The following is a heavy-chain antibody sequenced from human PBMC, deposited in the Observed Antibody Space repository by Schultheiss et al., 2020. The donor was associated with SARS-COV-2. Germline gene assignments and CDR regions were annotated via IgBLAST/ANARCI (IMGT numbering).Heavy chain of an antibody. V-gene: IGHV4-30-2*05. J-gene: IGHJ5*02. D-gene: IGHD7-27*01. CDR1: GGSISSGGYS. Sequence: SETLSLTCAVSGGSISSGGYSWSWIRQPPGKGLEWIGYSYYYGSTYFNPSLKSRVTISVDMSKNQFSLKLNSMTAADTAVYYCARSGFNWFDPWGQGTLVTVSS. CDR2: SYYYGST. CDR3: ARSGFNWFDP.